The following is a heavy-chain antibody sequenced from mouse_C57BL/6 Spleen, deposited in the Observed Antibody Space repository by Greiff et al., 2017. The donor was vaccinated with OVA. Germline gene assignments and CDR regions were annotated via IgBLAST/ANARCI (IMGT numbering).Heavy chain of an antibody. CDR3: ARGAQATWFAY. J-gene: IGHJ3*01. Sequence: VKLQQPGAELVKPGASVKLSCKASGYTFTSYWMHWVKQRPGQGLEWIGMIHPNSGSTNYNEKFKSKATLTVDKSSSTAYMQLSSLTSEDSAVYYCARGAQATWFAYWGQGTLVTVSA. CDR1: GYTFTSYW. V-gene: IGHV1-64*01. CDR2: IHPNSGST. D-gene: IGHD3-2*02.